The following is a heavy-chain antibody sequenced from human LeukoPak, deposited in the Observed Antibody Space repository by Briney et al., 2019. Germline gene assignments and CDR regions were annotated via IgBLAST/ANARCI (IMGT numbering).Heavy chain of an antibody. CDR2: ITPLLGII. D-gene: IGHD2-21*02. Sequence: SVKVSCQASGGTFSSYTISWARQAPGQGPEWMARITPLLGIIKYSQTFQGRVTVTADKFTNTVYMELSSLRSEDTAVYYCAREEGGYCGGDCYPLAFDLWGRGTLVTVSS. CDR3: AREEGGYCGGDCYPLAFDL. CDR1: GGTFSSYT. J-gene: IGHJ4*02. V-gene: IGHV1-69*04.